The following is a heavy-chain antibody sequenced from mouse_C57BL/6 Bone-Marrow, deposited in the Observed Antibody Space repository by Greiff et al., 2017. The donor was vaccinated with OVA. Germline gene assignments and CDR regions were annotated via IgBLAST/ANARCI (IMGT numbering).Heavy chain of an antibody. Sequence: QVQLKQPGAELVMPGASVKLSCKASGYTFTSYWMHWVKQRPGKGLEWIGAIDPYDSCPNYNHKFKGKSTLTVAKSSNTADMQLSSLTSDDAAVYYCAIRLRRYDAMDYWGQGTSVTVSA. J-gene: IGHJ4*01. CDR3: AIRLRRYDAMDY. CDR2: IDPYDSCP. V-gene: IGHV1-69*01. CDR1: GYTFTSYW. D-gene: IGHD2-2*01.